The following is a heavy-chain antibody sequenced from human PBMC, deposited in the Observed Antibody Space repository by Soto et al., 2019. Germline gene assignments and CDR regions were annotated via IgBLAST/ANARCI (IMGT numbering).Heavy chain of an antibody. V-gene: IGHV4-4*02. Sequence: PSETLSLTCAVSGGSISSSNWWSWVRQPPGKGLEWIGEIYHSGSTNYNPSLKSRVTISVDKSKNQFSLKLSSVTAADTAVYYCARVAHNYFNWFDPWGQGTLVTVSS. CDR1: GGSISSSNW. J-gene: IGHJ5*02. CDR2: IYHSGST. D-gene: IGHD3-10*01. CDR3: ARVAHNYFNWFDP.